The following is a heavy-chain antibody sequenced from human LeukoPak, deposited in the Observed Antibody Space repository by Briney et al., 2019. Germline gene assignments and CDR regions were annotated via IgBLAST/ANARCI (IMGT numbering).Heavy chain of an antibody. Sequence: GGSLRLSCAASGFTFSSYSMNWVRQAPGKGLEWVSSISSSSYIYYADSVKGRFTISRDNAKNSLYLQMNSLRAEDTAVYYCARSKLRFLEWSTASLDYWGQGTLVTVSS. V-gene: IGHV3-21*01. CDR3: ARSKLRFLEWSTASLDY. CDR1: GFTFSSYS. D-gene: IGHD3-3*01. J-gene: IGHJ4*02. CDR2: ISSSSYI.